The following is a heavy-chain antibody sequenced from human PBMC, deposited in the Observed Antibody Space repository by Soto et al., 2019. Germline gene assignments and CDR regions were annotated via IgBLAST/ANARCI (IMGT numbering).Heavy chain of an antibody. Sequence: EVQLVESGGGLIQPGGSLRLSCAASGFTVNSDYMNWIRQTPGKGLEWVAFIYNGESTHYADSVKGRFTISSDRSKKTLYLQMNSLRIDDTAVYYCARDGRGLGKLSLFEYWGQGTLVTVSS. CDR2: IYNGEST. CDR3: ARDGRGLGKLSLFEY. J-gene: IGHJ4*02. D-gene: IGHD3-16*01. V-gene: IGHV3-53*01. CDR1: GFTVNSDY.